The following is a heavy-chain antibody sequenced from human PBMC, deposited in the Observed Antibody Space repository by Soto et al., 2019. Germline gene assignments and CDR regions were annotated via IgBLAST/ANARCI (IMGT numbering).Heavy chain of an antibody. CDR2: TGSGTGPG. D-gene: IGHD2-15*01. CDR1: GGSLSTNP. J-gene: IGHJ5*01. Sequence: GASVKVSCKASGGSLSTNPISWVRQAPGQGLEWMGGTGSGTGPGNHAQKFQGRLTVTADKSTSTVYMELTNLSSEDTAVYYCARRHSGGFFRSFDSWGHGTLVPVSS. CDR3: ARRHSGGFFRSFDS. V-gene: IGHV1-69*06.